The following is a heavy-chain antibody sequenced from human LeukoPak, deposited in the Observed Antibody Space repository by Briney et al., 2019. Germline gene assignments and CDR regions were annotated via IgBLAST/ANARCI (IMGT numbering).Heavy chain of an antibody. V-gene: IGHV7-4-1*02. Sequence: GASVKVSCKASGYTFTSYAMNWVRQAPGQGPEWRGWINTNTGNPTYAQGFTGRFVFSLDTSVSTAYLQISSLKAEDTAVYYCANSHSNYDFWSGYYNWFDPWGQGTLVTVSS. J-gene: IGHJ5*02. CDR2: INTNTGNP. CDR1: GYTFTSYA. D-gene: IGHD3-3*01. CDR3: ANSHSNYDFWSGYYNWFDP.